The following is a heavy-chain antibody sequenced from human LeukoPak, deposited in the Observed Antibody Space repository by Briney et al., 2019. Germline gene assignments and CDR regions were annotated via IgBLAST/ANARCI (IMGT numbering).Heavy chain of an antibody. V-gene: IGHV3-30*02. Sequence: GGSLRLSCAESGFTFSSYGMHWVRQAPGKGLEWVAFIRYDGSNKYYADSVKGRFTISRDNAKNSLYLQMNSLRAEDTAVYYCARDSSSSWYFWFDPWGQGTLVTVSS. CDR2: IRYDGSNK. CDR3: ARDSSSSWYFWFDP. J-gene: IGHJ5*02. D-gene: IGHD6-13*01. CDR1: GFTFSSYG.